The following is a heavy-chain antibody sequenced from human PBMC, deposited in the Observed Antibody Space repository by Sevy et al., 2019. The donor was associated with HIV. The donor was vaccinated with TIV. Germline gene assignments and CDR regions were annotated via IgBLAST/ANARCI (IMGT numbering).Heavy chain of an antibody. Sequence: GGSLRLSCKPSGFTFITYAMNWVRQAPGKGLEWVSTIYGSGGTTYYADSVKGRFTISRDNSKNTLYLQMDSLRTEDTAISYCAGARYDGSGSFDAFDIWGQGTMVTVSS. CDR3: AGARYDGSGSFDAFDI. D-gene: IGHD3-22*01. V-gene: IGHV3-23*01. CDR1: GFTFITYA. CDR2: IYGSGGTT. J-gene: IGHJ3*02.